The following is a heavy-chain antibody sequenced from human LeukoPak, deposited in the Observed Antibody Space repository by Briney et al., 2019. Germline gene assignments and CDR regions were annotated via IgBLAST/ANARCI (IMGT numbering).Heavy chain of an antibody. CDR2: ISSSSSYI. V-gene: IGHV3-21*01. D-gene: IGHD3-3*01. J-gene: IGHJ3*02. CDR1: GFTFSSYS. CDR3: ARGEWLNDAFDI. Sequence: PGGSLRLSCAASGFTFSSYSMNWVRQAPGKGLEWVSSISSSSSYIYYADSVKGRFTISRDNAKNSLYLQMNSLRAEDTAVYYCARGEWLNDAFDIWGQGTMVTVSS.